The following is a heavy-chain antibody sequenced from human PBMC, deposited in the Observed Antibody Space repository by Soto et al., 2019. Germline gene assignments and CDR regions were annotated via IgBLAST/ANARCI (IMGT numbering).Heavy chain of an antibody. J-gene: IGHJ6*02. V-gene: IGHV3-15*07. CDR3: TTVGTAMVNYYYYYGMDV. D-gene: IGHD5-18*01. CDR2: IKSKTDGGTT. CDR1: GFTFSNAW. Sequence: SLRLSCAASGFTFSNAWMNWVRQAPGKGLEWVGRIKSKTDGGTTDYAAPVKGRFTISRDDSKNTLYLQMNSLKTEDTAVYYCTTVGTAMVNYYYYYGMDVWGQGTTVTVSS.